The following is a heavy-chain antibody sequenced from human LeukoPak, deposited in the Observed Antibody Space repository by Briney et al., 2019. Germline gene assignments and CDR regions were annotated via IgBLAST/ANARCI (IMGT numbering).Heavy chain of an antibody. CDR1: GFTFSSYA. V-gene: IGHV3-23*01. CDR3: ASRPPSETYFAVFDY. Sequence: GGSLRLSCAASGFTFSSYAMSWVRQAPGKGLEWVSAISGSGGSTYYADSVKGRFTISRDNSKNTLYLQMNNLRAEDTAVYYCASRPPSETYFAVFDYWXQGTLVTVSS. D-gene: IGHD1-26*01. J-gene: IGHJ4*02. CDR2: ISGSGGST.